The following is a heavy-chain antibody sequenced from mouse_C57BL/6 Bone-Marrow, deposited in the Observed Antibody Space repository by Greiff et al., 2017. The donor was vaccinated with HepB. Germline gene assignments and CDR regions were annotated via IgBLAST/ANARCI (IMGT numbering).Heavy chain of an antibody. CDR1: GYTFTSYD. CDR3: AREDYFDY. V-gene: IGHV1-85*01. Sequence: VKLVESGPELVKPGASVKLSCKASGYTFTSYDINWVKQRPGQGLEWIGWIYPRDGSTKYNEKFKGKATLTVDTSSSTAYMELHSLTSEDSAVYFCAREDYFDYWGQGTTLTVSS. CDR2: IYPRDGST. J-gene: IGHJ2*01.